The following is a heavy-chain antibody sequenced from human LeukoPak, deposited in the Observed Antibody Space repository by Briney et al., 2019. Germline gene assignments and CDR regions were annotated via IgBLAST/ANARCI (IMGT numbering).Heavy chain of an antibody. Sequence: SGTLSLTCTVSGGSVNSGSYYWNWIRQPPGKGLEWVGYIYYSGSTNYNPSLKSRVTISVDTSKNQFSLKLSSVTAADTAVYYCARAAYSGSYHSDYWGQGTLVTVSS. CDR2: IYYSGST. CDR1: GGSVNSGSYY. D-gene: IGHD1-26*01. J-gene: IGHJ4*02. CDR3: ARAAYSGSYHSDY. V-gene: IGHV4-61*01.